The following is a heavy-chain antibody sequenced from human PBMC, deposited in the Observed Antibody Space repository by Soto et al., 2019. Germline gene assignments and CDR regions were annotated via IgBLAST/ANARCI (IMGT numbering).Heavy chain of an antibody. CDR3: VLWPPYYFDY. CDR1: GFTFSSYW. V-gene: IGHV3-7*05. J-gene: IGHJ4*02. Sequence: GGSLRLSCAASGFTFSSYWMSWVRQAPGKGLEWVSDIKPDGSRTWYVDSVKGRFTISRDNSKKTLYLQMNSLRAEDTAVYYCVLWPPYYFDYWGPGTLVTVSS. CDR2: IKPDGSRT. D-gene: IGHD3-10*01.